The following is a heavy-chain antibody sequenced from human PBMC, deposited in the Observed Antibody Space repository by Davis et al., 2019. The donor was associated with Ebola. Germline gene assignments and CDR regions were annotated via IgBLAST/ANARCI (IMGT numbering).Heavy chain of an antibody. CDR3: ARENTRYCSSTSCYYYGMDV. Sequence: ASVKVSCKASGYTFTSYGISWVRQAPGQGLEWMGWISAYNGNTNYAQKLQGRVTMATDTSTSTAYMELRSLRSDDTAVYYCARENTRYCSSTSCYYYGMDVWGQGTTVTVSS. V-gene: IGHV1-18*01. J-gene: IGHJ6*02. CDR2: ISAYNGNT. D-gene: IGHD2-2*01. CDR1: GYTFTSYG.